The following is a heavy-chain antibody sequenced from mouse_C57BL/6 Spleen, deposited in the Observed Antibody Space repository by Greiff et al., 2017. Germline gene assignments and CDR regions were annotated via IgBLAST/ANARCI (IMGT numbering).Heavy chain of an antibody. CDR2: IYPGDGDT. Sequence: QVQLMESGPELVKPGASVKISCKASGYAFSSSWMTWVKQRPGKGLEWIGSIYPGDGDTNYPGNFKGQATLTADNSSSTAYLQLSRLTSEDSAVYCGAPYDYDVGYFDVWGTGTTVTVSS. CDR3: APYDYDVGYFDV. V-gene: IGHV1-82*01. CDR1: GYAFSSSW. J-gene: IGHJ1*03. D-gene: IGHD2-4*01.